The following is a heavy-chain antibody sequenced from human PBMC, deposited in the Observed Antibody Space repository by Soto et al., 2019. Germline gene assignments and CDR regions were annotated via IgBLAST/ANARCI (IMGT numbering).Heavy chain of an antibody. CDR2: ISAYNANT. CDR1: GYTLTSYR. CDR3: ARIQYTWFDP. J-gene: IGHJ5*02. Sequence: ASVKVSCKTSGYTLTSYRITWARQAPGQGLEWMARISAYNANTHYAQNLQGRVTMTTDTSTSKAYMELRSLRSDDTAVYYCARIQYTWFDPWGQGTLVTVSS. V-gene: IGHV1-18*04.